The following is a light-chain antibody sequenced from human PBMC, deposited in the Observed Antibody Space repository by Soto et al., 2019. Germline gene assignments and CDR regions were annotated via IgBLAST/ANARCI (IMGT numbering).Light chain of an antibody. CDR3: SSFTIASTRV. CDR1: SSDVGGYNF. CDR2: EVS. J-gene: IGLJ1*01. V-gene: IGLV2-14*01. Sequence: QSAPTQPASVSGSPGQSITISCTGTSSDVGGYNFVSWFQQHPGKAPRLMIYEVSKRPSGVSNRFSGSKSGNTASLTISGLQAEDEADYYCSSFTIASTRVFGTGTKVTVL.